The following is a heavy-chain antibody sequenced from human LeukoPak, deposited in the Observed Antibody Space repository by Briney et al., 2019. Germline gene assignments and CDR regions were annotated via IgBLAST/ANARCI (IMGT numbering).Heavy chain of an antibody. Sequence: SETLSLTCSVSGDSISSTSYHWSWIRQPAGKGLEWIGRIYTSGLTNYNPSLKSRVTISEDTSKNQFSLKLSSVTAADTAVYYCARSRGGYYFDYWGQGTLVTVSS. CDR3: ARSRGGYYFDY. J-gene: IGHJ4*02. CDR1: GDSISSTSYH. D-gene: IGHD3-16*01. CDR2: IYTSGLT. V-gene: IGHV4-61*02.